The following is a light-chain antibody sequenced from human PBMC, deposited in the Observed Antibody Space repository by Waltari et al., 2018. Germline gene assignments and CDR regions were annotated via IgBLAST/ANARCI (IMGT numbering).Light chain of an antibody. V-gene: IGLV8-61*01. CDR3: SMYMGSGVWV. CDR1: SGSVSSTSY. J-gene: IGLJ3*02. CDR2: KGI. Sequence: QTVVTQEPSLSVSPGGTVTLTCAFSSGSVSSTSYPTWYQQTPGQPPRTLVYKGISLSSGVPDRFSGSILGNTAALTITGAQADDESDYYCSMYMGSGVWVFGGGTKLTVL.